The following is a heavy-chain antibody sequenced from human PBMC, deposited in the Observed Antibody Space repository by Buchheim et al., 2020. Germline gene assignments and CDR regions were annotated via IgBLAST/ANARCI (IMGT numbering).Heavy chain of an antibody. V-gene: IGHV4-31*03. Sequence: QVQLQESGPGLVKPSQTLSLTCTVSGGSISGGGYYWSWIRQHPGKGLEWIGYIYYSGSTYYNPSLKSRVTISVDTSKNQFSLKLSSVTAADTAVYYCARDRVRYFDWLLYPQQYGMDVWGQGTT. CDR2: IYYSGST. CDR1: GGSISGGGYY. CDR3: ARDRVRYFDWLLYPQQYGMDV. D-gene: IGHD3-9*01. J-gene: IGHJ6*02.